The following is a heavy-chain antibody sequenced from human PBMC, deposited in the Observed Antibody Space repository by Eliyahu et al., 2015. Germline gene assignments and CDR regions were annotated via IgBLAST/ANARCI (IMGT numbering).Heavy chain of an antibody. CDR1: GXIFTXYX. Sequence: QAQLVQSGAEVKKPGASVKVSCKAXGXIFTXYXIHWVRQAPGKGLEWMGIINVDGGRTSYAQSFQDRIIMSTDRPTNTVYMELTALKSEDTAVYYCSRVRPPTDGESYYYGMDVWGQGTTVTVSS. D-gene: IGHD4-17*01. CDR3: SRVRPPTDGESYYYGMDV. J-gene: IGHJ6*02. CDR2: INVDGGRT. V-gene: IGHV1-46*01.